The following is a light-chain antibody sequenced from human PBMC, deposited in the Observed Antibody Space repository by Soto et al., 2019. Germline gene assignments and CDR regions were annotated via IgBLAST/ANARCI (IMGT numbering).Light chain of an antibody. CDR1: QSVSSY. CDR2: GAS. Sequence: EIVLTQSPATLSLSPGERATLSCRASQSVSSYLAWYQQKPGQAPRLLIYGASTRATDIPARFSGSGSGTEFTLTISSLQSEDVAVYYCQQYNDWPPYTFGQGTKLQIK. CDR3: QQYNDWPPYT. J-gene: IGKJ2*01. V-gene: IGKV3-15*01.